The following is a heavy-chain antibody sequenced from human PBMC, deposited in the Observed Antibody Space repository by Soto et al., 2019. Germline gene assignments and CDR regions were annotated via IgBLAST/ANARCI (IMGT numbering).Heavy chain of an antibody. Sequence: QVQLVQSGAEVKKPGSSVKVSCKASGGTFSSYTISWVRQAPGQGLEWMGRIIPLLGIANYAQKSQGRVTITAYKSTNTAYMELSSLRSEDTAVYYCAMEYCSSTSCYRDYWGQGTLVTVSS. J-gene: IGHJ4*02. CDR3: AMEYCSSTSCYRDY. CDR2: IIPLLGIA. D-gene: IGHD2-2*02. V-gene: IGHV1-69*02. CDR1: GGTFSSYT.